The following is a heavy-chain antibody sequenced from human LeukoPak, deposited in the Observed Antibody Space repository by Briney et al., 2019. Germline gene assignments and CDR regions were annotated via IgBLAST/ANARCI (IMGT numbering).Heavy chain of an antibody. D-gene: IGHD3-22*01. CDR2: ISYDGSNK. V-gene: IGHV3-30*04. Sequence: GRSLRLSCAASGFTFGSYAMHWVRQAPGKGLEWVAVISYDGSNKYYADSVKGRFTISRDNSKNTLYLQMNSLRAEDTAVYYCARGGYFDSSGPPGDWGQGTLVTVSS. CDR3: ARGGYFDSSGPPGD. J-gene: IGHJ4*02. CDR1: GFTFGSYA.